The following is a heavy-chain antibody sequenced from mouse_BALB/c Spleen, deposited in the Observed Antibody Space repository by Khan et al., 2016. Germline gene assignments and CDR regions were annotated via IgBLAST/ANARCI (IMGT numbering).Heavy chain of an antibody. V-gene: IGHV8-8*01. CDR3: ARIDYYVSDYFDY. Sequence: QVTLKESGPGILQPSQTLSLTCSFSGFSLSTSGMGVGWIRQPSGKGLEWLAHIWWDDDKYYNTALKSGLTISKDTSKNQVFLKIASVDTADTATYYCARIDYYVSDYFDYWGQGTTLTVSS. CDR2: IWWDDDK. J-gene: IGHJ2*01. CDR1: GFSLSTSGMG. D-gene: IGHD1-1*01.